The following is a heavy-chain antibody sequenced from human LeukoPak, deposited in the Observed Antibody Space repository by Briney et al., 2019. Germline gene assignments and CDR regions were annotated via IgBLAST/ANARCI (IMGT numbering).Heavy chain of an antibody. V-gene: IGHV1-18*01. CDR2: VSAYNGNT. J-gene: IGHJ4*02. CDR3: ARGHYYDSSGYCWDY. CDR1: GYTFTSYG. D-gene: IGHD3-22*01. Sequence: ASVKVSCKASGYTFTSYGISWVRQAPGQGLEWMGWVSAYNGNTNYAQKLQGRVTMTTDTSTSTAYMELSSLRSEDTAVYYCARGHYYDSSGYCWDYWGQGTLVTVSS.